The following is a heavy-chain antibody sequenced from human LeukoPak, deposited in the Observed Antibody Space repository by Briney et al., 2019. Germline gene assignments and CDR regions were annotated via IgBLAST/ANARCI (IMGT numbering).Heavy chain of an antibody. CDR2: IPYEGINK. CDR3: AKDFPAYCGGDCYSPKPLDY. J-gene: IGHJ4*02. D-gene: IGHD2-21*02. CDR1: GFTFSSYG. V-gene: IGHV3-30*18. Sequence: PGRSLRLSCAASGFTFSSYGMTWVRQAPGKGLEGVEVIPYEGINKYYADSVKGRFTISRDNSKNTLYLQMNSLRAEDTAVYYCAKDFPAYCGGDCYSPKPLDYWGQGTLVTVSS.